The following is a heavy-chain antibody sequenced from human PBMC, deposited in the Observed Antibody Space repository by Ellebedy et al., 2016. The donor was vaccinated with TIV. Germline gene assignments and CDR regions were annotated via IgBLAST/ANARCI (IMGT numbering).Heavy chain of an antibody. V-gene: IGHV3-48*04. D-gene: IGHD2-15*01. CDR3: AAEAWWRLDS. J-gene: IGHJ4*02. Sequence: GESLKISCAASGFTFSDYSMNWVRQAPGKGLEWVSYISRGSDTTYYGDSVKGRFTISRDNAENSLFLEMNSLRVEDTAVYYCAAEAWWRLDSWGQGTLVTVSS. CDR1: GFTFSDYS. CDR2: ISRGSDTT.